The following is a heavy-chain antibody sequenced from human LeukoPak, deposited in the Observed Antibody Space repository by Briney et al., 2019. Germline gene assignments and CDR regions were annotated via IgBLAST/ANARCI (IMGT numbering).Heavy chain of an antibody. V-gene: IGHV4-39*07. CDR3: AREAGAEENYYYYYMDV. CDR1: GGSISSSSYY. D-gene: IGHD3-10*01. J-gene: IGHJ6*03. CDR2: IYYSGST. Sequence: PSETLSLTCTVSGGSISSSSYYWGWIRQPPGKGLEWIGSIYYSGSTYYKPSLKSRVTISVDTSKNQFSLKLSSVTAVDTAVYYCAREAGAEENYYYYYMDVWGKGTTVTVSS.